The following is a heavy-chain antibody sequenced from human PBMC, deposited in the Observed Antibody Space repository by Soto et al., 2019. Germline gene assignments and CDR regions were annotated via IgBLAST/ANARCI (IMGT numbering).Heavy chain of an antibody. V-gene: IGHV4-59*01. D-gene: IGHD3-9*01. CDR2: IYYSGST. J-gene: IGHJ6*02. CDR1: GGSISSYY. CDR3: ARVLALYDILTGYYSRPYYGMDV. Sequence: RTCTVSGGSISSYYWSWIRQPPGKGLEWIGYIYYSGSTNYNPSLKSRVTISVDTSKNQFSLKLSSVTAADTAVYYCARVLALYDILTGYYSRPYYGMDVWGQGTTVTVSS.